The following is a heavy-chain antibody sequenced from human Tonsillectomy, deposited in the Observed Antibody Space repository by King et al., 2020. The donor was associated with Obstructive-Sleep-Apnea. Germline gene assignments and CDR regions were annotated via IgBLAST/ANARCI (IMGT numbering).Heavy chain of an antibody. D-gene: IGHD5-24*01. CDR2: ISGSGGST. Sequence: VQLVESGGGLVQPGGSLRLSCAASGFTFSSHAMSWVRQAPGKGLEWVSAISGSGGSTYYADSVKGRFTISRDNSKNTLYLQMNSLRAEDTAVYYCATCRDGYNYFNYYGMDVWGQGTTVTVSS. V-gene: IGHV3-23*04. J-gene: IGHJ6*02. CDR1: GFTFSSHA. CDR3: ATCRDGYNYFNYYGMDV.